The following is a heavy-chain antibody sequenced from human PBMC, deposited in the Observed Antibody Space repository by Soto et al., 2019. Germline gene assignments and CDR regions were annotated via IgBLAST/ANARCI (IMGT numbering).Heavy chain of an antibody. J-gene: IGHJ4*02. V-gene: IGHV4-34*01. CDR2: IHSSGST. Sequence: QVQLQQWGGGLLKPSETLSLTCGLHRGSFSYFHWSWIRQPPGKGLEWIGEIHSSGSTNDNPSLRSRVTMSIDTSAMQFSLTLYSVTAADTAVYYCARGGGNPASTNDFWGQGALVTVSS. CDR3: ARGGGNPASTNDF. D-gene: IGHD3-16*01. CDR1: RGSFSYFH.